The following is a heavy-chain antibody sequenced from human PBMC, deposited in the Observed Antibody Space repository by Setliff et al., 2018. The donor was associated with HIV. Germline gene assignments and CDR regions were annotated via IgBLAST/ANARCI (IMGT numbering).Heavy chain of an antibody. Sequence: ASVKVSCKASGYNFTSYAMHWVRQAPGQRLEWMGWINTGNGNTKYSQRFQGRVTITTETSATTAFMELSNLKSEDTAMYYCARSVVVYGGDSVPFDIWGPGTLVTVS. CDR3: ARSVVVYGGDSVPFDI. CDR2: INTGNGNT. CDR1: GYNFTSYA. D-gene: IGHD2-21*02. V-gene: IGHV1-3*04. J-gene: IGHJ3*02.